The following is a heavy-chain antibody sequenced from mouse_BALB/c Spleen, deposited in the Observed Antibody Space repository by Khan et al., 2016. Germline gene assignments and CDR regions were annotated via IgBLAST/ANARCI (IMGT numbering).Heavy chain of an antibody. Sequence: EVKLLESGGGLVQPGGSLKLSCAASGFDFSRYCMSWVRQAPGKGLEWIGEINPDSSTINYTPSLQDKFIISRDNAKNTLYLQMSNVRSEDTALYYCARLHYYGRFAYWGQGTMVTVSA. CDR3: ARLHYYGRFAY. J-gene: IGHJ3*01. V-gene: IGHV4-1*02. CDR2: INPDSSTI. D-gene: IGHD1-2*01. CDR1: GFDFSRYC.